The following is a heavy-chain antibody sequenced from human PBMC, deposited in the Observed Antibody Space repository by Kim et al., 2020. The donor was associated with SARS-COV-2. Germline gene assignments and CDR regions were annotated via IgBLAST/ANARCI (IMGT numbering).Heavy chain of an antibody. CDR2: YPGDDDT. D-gene: IGHD2-15*01. J-gene: IGHJ4*02. Sequence: YPGDDDTRYSPSFQGQVTISADKSISTAYLQWSSLKASDTAMYYCARIGDYWGQGTLVTVSS. CDR3: ARIGDY. V-gene: IGHV5-51*01.